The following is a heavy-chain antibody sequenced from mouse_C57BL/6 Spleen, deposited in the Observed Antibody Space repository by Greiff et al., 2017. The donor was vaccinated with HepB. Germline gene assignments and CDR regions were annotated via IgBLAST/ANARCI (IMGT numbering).Heavy chain of an antibody. D-gene: IGHD2-4*01. J-gene: IGHJ4*01. CDR1: GFNIKDYY. Sequence: EVQRVESGAELVKPGASVKLSCTASGFNIKDYYMHWVKQRTEQGLEWIGRIDPEDGETKYAPKFQGKATITADTSSNTAYLQLSSLTSEDTAVYYGAIYDYDGYAMDYWGQGTSVTVSS. CDR3: AIYDYDGYAMDY. CDR2: IDPEDGET. V-gene: IGHV14-2*01.